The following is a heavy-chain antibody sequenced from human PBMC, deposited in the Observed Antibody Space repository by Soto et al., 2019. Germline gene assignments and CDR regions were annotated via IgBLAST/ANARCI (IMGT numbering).Heavy chain of an antibody. CDR1: GFTFSSYA. V-gene: IGHV3-23*01. J-gene: IGHJ5*02. Sequence: HPGGSLRLSCAASGFTFSSYAMSWVRQAPGKGLEWVSAISGSGGSTYYADSVKGRFTISRDNSKNTLYLQMNSLRAEDTAVYYCAKFGDIVVVPVPGWFDPWGQGTLVTVSS. CDR2: ISGSGGST. D-gene: IGHD2-2*01. CDR3: AKFGDIVVVPVPGWFDP.